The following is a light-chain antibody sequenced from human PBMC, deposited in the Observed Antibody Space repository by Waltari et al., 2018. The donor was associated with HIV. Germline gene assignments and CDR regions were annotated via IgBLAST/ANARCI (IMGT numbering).Light chain of an antibody. Sequence: DIQMTQSPSSLSASVGDRVTITCQASQDIGNYLNWYQQKPGQAPQLLIYDVSNLETGVPSRFSGSRSGTNFAFTISSLQPEDVATYYWHQYGSSPRTFGQGTKLEIK. J-gene: IGKJ2*02. CDR3: HQYGSSPRT. CDR2: DVS. V-gene: IGKV1-33*01. CDR1: QDIGNY.